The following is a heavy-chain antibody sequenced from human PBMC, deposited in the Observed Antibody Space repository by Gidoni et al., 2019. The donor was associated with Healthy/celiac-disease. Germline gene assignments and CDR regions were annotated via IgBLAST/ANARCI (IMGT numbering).Heavy chain of an antibody. V-gene: IGHV3-33*01. CDR1: GFTFSSYG. CDR2: IWYDGSNK. Sequence: VQLVESGGGVVQPGRSLRLSCAASGFTFSSYGMPWVHRAPGQGLEWVALIWYDGSNKYDVDSVKVRFSISRDNSKSTLYLQMNSLRAEDTAVYYCARGEFLSGDSSSWYRIYYYGMDVWGQGTTVTVSS. J-gene: IGHJ6*02. D-gene: IGHD6-13*01. CDR3: ARGEFLSGDSSSWYRIYYYGMDV.